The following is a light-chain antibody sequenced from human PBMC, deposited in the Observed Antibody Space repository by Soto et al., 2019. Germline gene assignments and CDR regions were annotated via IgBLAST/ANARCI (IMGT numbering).Light chain of an antibody. V-gene: IGLV2-14*01. CDR3: CSYTSRSTHV. CDR1: SSDVGGFNY. J-gene: IGLJ1*01. CDR2: EVS. Sequence: HSVLTQPASVSGSPGQSITISFAGTSSDVGGFNYVSWYQQHPGKAPKLMIFEVSYRPAGVSNRFSGSKSGNTASLTISGLQAEDEADYYCCSYTSRSTHVFGSGTKVTVL.